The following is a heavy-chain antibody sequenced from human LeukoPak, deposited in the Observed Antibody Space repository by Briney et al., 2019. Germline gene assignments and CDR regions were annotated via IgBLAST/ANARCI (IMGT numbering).Heavy chain of an antibody. J-gene: IGHJ4*02. CDR1: GGTFSSYA. Sequence: ASVKVSCKASGGTFSSYAINWVRQATGQGLEWMGWMNPNSGNTGYAQKFQGRVTMTRNTSISTAYMELSSLRSEDTAVYYCARGYYGSGSYYLDYGGQGTLVTVSS. V-gene: IGHV1-8*02. CDR3: ARGYYGSGSYYLDY. D-gene: IGHD3-10*01. CDR2: MNPNSGNT.